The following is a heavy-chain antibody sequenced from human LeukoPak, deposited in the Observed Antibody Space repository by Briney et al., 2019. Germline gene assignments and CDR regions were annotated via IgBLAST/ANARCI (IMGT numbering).Heavy chain of an antibody. J-gene: IGHJ5*02. CDR2: INHSGST. CDR3: AREKEVGPTRWFDP. V-gene: IGHV4-34*01. D-gene: IGHD1-26*01. Sequence: SETLSLTCAVYGGSFSGYYWSWIRQPPGKGLEWIGEINHSGSTNYNPSLKSRVTISVDTSKNQFSLKLSSVTAADTAVYCCAREKEVGPTRWFDPWGQGTLVTVSS. CDR1: GGSFSGYY.